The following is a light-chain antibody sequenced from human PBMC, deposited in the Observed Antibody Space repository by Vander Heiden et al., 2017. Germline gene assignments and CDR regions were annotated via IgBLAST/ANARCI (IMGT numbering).Light chain of an antibody. CDR2: AAS. CDR3: QQDYNYPQT. V-gene: IGKV1-6*01. CDR1: QGIRND. Sequence: AIQMTQSLSSLSASVGDRLTITCRASQGIRNDLGWYQQTPGKAPKLLIYAASSVHSGVPSRFSGSGSGTDFTLTISSLQPEDFATYYCQQDYNYPQTFGQGTKVEIK. J-gene: IGKJ1*01.